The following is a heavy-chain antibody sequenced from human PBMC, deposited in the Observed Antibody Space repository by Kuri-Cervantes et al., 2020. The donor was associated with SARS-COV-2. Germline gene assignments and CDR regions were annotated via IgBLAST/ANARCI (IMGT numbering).Heavy chain of an antibody. D-gene: IGHD3-22*01. CDR2: FHPEDGET. V-gene: IGHV1-24*01. Sequence: ASVKVSCKVSGHTFTELSVHWVRQAPGKGLEWMGGFHPEDGETICAQKFQGRLTMTQDTSTDTAYMELSSLRSEDTAVYYCARAVYYYDSSGPPLYYFDYWGQGTLVTVSS. CDR3: ARAVYYYDSSGPPLYYFDY. CDR1: GHTFTELS. J-gene: IGHJ4*02.